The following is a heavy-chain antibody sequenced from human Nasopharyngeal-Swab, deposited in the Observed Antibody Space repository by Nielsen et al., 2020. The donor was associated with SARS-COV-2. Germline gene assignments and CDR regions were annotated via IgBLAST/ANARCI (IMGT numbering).Heavy chain of an antibody. CDR2: IYYSGST. J-gene: IGHJ3*02. CDR3: ARGAAYSSGWYPAFDI. CDR1: GGSISSSSYY. D-gene: IGHD6-19*01. Sequence: SETLSLTCTVSGGSISSSSYYWGWIRQPPGKGLEWIGSIYYSGSTNYNPSLKSRVTISVDTSKNQFSLKLSSVTAADTAVYYCARGAAYSSGWYPAFDIWGQGTMVTVPS. V-gene: IGHV4-39*07.